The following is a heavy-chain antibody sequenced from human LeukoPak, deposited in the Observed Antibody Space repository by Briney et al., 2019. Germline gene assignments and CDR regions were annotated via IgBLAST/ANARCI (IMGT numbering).Heavy chain of an antibody. CDR1: GGSISSGDYY. V-gene: IGHV4-30-4*08. D-gene: IGHD3-22*01. CDR2: IYYSGST. Sequence: SQTLSLTCTVSGGSISSGDYYWSWIRQPPGKGLEWIGYIYYSGSTYYNPSLKRRVTISVDTSKNQFSLKLSSVTAADTAVYYCAREVYYYDSSGYYDDYWGQGTLVTVSS. CDR3: AREVYYYDSSGYYDDY. J-gene: IGHJ4*02.